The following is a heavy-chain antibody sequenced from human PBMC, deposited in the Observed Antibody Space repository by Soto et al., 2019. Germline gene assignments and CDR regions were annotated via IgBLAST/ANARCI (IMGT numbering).Heavy chain of an antibody. J-gene: IGHJ4*02. Sequence: SETLSLTCTVSGGSLSSGDYYWSWILHHPGKGLEWIGYIHYSGDSYYNPSLKSRVTISIDTSNNQFSLKLSSVTAADTAVYYCARGDYNAYRGYDYWGQGTLVTVSS. CDR2: IHYSGDS. CDR1: GGSLSSGDYY. V-gene: IGHV4-31*03. CDR3: ARGDYNAYRGYDY. D-gene: IGHD4-17*01.